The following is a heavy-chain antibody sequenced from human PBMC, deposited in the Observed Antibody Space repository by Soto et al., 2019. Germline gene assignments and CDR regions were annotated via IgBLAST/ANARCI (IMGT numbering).Heavy chain of an antibody. J-gene: IGHJ5*02. CDR1: GGTFSSYA. CDR2: IIPMYGPA. D-gene: IGHD3-10*01. V-gene: IGHV1-69*01. Sequence: QVPLVQSGAEVKKPGSSVTVSCKASGGTFSSYAIHWVRQAPVQGLEWMGGIIPMYGPAKYAQRFQGRVTITADESTTTVYMALTSLTSHDTAVSYCARVTSMVRGVINNWFDPWGHGTLVTVSS. CDR3: ARVTSMVRGVINNWFDP.